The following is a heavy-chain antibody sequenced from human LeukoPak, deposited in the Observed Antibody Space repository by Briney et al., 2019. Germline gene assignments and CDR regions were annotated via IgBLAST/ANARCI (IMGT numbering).Heavy chain of an antibody. CDR3: ARGESRGYYYYYMDV. CDR1: GVFISTYY. D-gene: IGHD3-16*01. J-gene: IGHJ6*03. V-gene: IGHV4-59*01. CDR2: IYYSGST. Sequence: SETLSLTCTVSGVFISTYYWSWIRQPPGKGLEWIGYIYYSGSTNYNPSLKSRVTISVDTSKNQFSLKLSSVTAADTAVYYCARGESRGYYYYYMDVWGKGTTVTVSS.